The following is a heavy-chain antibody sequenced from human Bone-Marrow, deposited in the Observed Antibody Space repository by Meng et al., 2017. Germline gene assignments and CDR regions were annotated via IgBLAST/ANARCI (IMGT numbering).Heavy chain of an antibody. V-gene: IGHV3-30*04. CDR2: ISYDGSNK. Sequence: GESLKISCAASGFTFSSYAMRWVRQAPGKGLEWVAVISYDGSNKYYADSVKGRFTVSRDNSKDTLYLQMNSLRAEDTAVYYCARELRYFSDYWGQGTLVTVSS. J-gene: IGHJ4*02. CDR1: GFTFSSYA. CDR3: ARELRYFSDY. D-gene: IGHD3-9*01.